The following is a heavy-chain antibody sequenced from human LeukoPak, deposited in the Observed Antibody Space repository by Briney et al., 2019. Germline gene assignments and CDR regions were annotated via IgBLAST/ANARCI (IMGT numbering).Heavy chain of an antibody. V-gene: IGHV3-23*01. Sequence: GGSLRLSCAASGFTFSSYAMTWVRQAPGKGLEWVSTITSGSDTYYADSMKGRFSISRDNSKSTLYLQMNSLRAEDTAVYYCAKFRAAAGPRDFDYWGQGTLVTVSS. J-gene: IGHJ4*02. CDR2: ITSGSDT. D-gene: IGHD6-13*01. CDR3: AKFRAAAGPRDFDY. CDR1: GFTFSSYA.